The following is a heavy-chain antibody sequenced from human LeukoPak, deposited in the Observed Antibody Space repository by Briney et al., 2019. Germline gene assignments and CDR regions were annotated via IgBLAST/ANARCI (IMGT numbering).Heavy chain of an antibody. D-gene: IGHD4-11*01. V-gene: IGHV4-4*07. J-gene: IGHJ4*02. CDR2: IYTSGST. CDR3: ARVDSHWRGFDY. Sequence: SETLSLTCIVSVGSISSYHWSWIRQSAGKGLEWSGRIYTSGSTNYNPSLESRVTMSVDTSKNQCSLRLSSVTAADTAVYYCARVDSHWRGFDYWGQGTLVTVSS. CDR1: VGSISSYH.